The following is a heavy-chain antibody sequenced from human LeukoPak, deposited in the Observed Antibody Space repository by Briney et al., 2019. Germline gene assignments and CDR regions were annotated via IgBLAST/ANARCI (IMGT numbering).Heavy chain of an antibody. CDR2: IYTSGGT. D-gene: IGHD4-17*01. CDR3: ARGIESYGDYGY. CDR1: GGSISSGSYY. V-gene: IGHV4-61*02. J-gene: IGHJ4*02. Sequence: SETLSLTCTVSGGSISSGSYYWSWIRQPAGKGLEWIGRIYTSGGTNYNPSLKSRVTISIDTSKNQFSLKLSSLTAADTAIYYCARGIESYGDYGYWGQGILVTVSS.